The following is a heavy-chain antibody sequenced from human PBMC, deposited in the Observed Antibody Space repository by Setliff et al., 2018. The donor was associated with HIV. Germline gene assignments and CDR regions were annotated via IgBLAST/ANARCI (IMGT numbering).Heavy chain of an antibody. Sequence: SETLSLTCTVSGGSINTYYWSWIRQPAGKGLEWIGRFYTSGSTNYNPSLKSRVTMSVDTSKNQFSLKLSSVTAADTAIYFCARGKGGLVGPAEFDYWGPGTLVTVSS. CDR3: ARGKGGLVGPAEFDY. CDR2: FYTSGST. V-gene: IGHV4-4*07. CDR1: GGSINTYY. D-gene: IGHD1-26*01. J-gene: IGHJ4*02.